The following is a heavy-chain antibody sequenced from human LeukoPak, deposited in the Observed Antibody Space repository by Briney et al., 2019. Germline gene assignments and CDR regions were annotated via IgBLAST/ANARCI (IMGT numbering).Heavy chain of an antibody. V-gene: IGHV4-34*01. Sequence: SETLSLTCAVYGGSFSGYYWSWIRQPPGKGLEWIGEINHSGSTNYNPSLKSRVTISVDTSKNQLSLKLSSVTAADTAVYYCARGNLGYSYGHNYWGQGTLVTVSS. D-gene: IGHD5-18*01. CDR1: GGSFSGYY. J-gene: IGHJ4*02. CDR3: ARGNLGYSYGHNY. CDR2: INHSGST.